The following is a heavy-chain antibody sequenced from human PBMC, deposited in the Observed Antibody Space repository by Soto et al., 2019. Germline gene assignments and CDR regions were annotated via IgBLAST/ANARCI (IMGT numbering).Heavy chain of an antibody. CDR1: GVSVSSCGYY. CDR3: ARLNIVVVPAPVPGAFDI. Sequence: SETLSLTCTVSGVSVSSCGYYWGWVRQRPGKGLEYIGYIYYSGSTYYNPSLRSRSAISLDTSENQFSLELSSVTAADTAVYYCARLNIVVVPAPVPGAFDIWGQGTKVTVSS. J-gene: IGHJ3*02. CDR2: IYYSGST. V-gene: IGHV4-31*02. D-gene: IGHD2-2*01.